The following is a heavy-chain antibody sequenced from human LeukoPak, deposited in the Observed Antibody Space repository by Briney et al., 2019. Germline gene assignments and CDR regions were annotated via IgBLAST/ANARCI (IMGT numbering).Heavy chain of an antibody. Sequence: SQTLSLTCTVSGGSISSGGYYWSWIRQPAGKGLEWIGRIYTSGSTNYNPSLKSRVTISLDTSKNQFSLRLNSVTAADTAVYYCARDRDGYNFRFDYWGQGTLVTVSS. CDR1: GGSISSGGYY. CDR2: IYTSGST. J-gene: IGHJ4*02. CDR3: ARDRDGYNFRFDY. D-gene: IGHD5-24*01. V-gene: IGHV4-61*02.